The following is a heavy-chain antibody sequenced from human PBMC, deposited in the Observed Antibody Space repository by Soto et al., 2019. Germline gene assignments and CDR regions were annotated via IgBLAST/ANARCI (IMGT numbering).Heavy chain of an antibody. D-gene: IGHD2-15*01. CDR2: MNPNSGDT. Sequence: QVQMVQSGAEVKKPGASVKVSCKASGYSFTSYDVNWVRQATGQGLEWMGWMNPNSGDTAYAQKFQGRVTMTRDSSIGTAYMELSGLRSEDTAVYYCARYPYTSYCSDGCCSYDAFDIWGQGTLVTVSS. J-gene: IGHJ3*02. CDR3: ARYPYTSYCSDGCCSYDAFDI. CDR1: GYSFTSYD. V-gene: IGHV1-8*01.